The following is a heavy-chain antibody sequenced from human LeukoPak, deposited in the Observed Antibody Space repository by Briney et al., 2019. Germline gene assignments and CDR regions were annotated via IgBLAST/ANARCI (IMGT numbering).Heavy chain of an antibody. V-gene: IGHV3-21*01. CDR3: AGPLRRRSAFDI. CDR2: ISSSSSYI. Sequence: PGGSLRLSCAASGFSFSSYTMNWVRQAPGKGLEWVSSISSSSSYIYYADSVKGRFTISRDNAKNSLYLQMNSLRAEDTAVYYCAGPLRRRSAFDIWGQGTMVTVSS. D-gene: IGHD5-24*01. J-gene: IGHJ3*02. CDR1: GFSFSSYT.